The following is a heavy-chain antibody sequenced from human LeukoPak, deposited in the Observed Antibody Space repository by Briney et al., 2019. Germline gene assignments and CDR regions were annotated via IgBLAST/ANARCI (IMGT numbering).Heavy chain of an antibody. CDR2: ISAYNGHT. CDR3: ARALYSDYYSYLNWFDP. CDR1: GYTFTNYG. J-gene: IGHJ5*02. Sequence: ASVKVSCKASGYTFTNYGIGWVRQAPGQGLEWMGWISAYNGHTNYAQKFQGRVTMTTDTSPSTAYMELRSLRPDETAIYYCARALYSDYYSYLNWFDPWGQGTLVTVSS. D-gene: IGHD5-12*01. V-gene: IGHV1-18*01.